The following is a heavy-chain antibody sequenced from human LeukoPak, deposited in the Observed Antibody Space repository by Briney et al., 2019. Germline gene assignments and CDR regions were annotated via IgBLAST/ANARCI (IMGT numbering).Heavy chain of an antibody. CDR1: GFSFSSNS. Sequence: GGSLRLSCAASGFSFSSNSMSWVRQAPGKGLEWVSAISGSGGRTFYADSVKGRFTISRDNSQNTVYLQMNSLRAEDTAVYYCAELGITMIGGVWGKGTTVTISS. D-gene: IGHD3-10*02. CDR3: AELGITMIGGV. J-gene: IGHJ6*04. CDR2: ISGSGGRT. V-gene: IGHV3-23*01.